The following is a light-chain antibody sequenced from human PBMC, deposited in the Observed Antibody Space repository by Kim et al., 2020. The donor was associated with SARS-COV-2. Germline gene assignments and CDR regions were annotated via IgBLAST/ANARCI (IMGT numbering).Light chain of an antibody. J-gene: IGKJ1*01. CDR2: GAS. V-gene: IGKV3-20*01. Sequence: PGERATLSCRASQTVNSSFLAWYQQKPGQTPRLLIYGASRRATGIPDRFGGSGSGTEFTLSINRMEPDDFAVYFCHQYDGSPPWTFGQGTKVDIK. CDR3: HQYDGSPPWT. CDR1: QTVNSSF.